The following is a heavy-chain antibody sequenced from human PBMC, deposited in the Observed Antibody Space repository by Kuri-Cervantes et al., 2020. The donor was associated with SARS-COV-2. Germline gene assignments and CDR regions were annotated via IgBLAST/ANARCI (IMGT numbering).Heavy chain of an antibody. V-gene: IGHV3-30-3*01. CDR1: GFAFSSYA. Sequence: GESLKISCVASGFAFSSYAMHWVRQAPGKGLEWVAVISYDGSNKYYADSVKGRFTISRDNAKNMLFLQMNSLRAEDTAVYYCVRDGDHWNFDYWGQGTLVTVSS. CDR2: ISYDGSNK. CDR3: VRDGDHWNFDY. J-gene: IGHJ4*02. D-gene: IGHD1-1*01.